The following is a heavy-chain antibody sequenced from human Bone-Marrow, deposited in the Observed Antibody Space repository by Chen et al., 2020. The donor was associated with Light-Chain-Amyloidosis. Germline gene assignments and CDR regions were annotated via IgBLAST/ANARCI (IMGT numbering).Heavy chain of an antibody. CDR2: ISSSGSTI. CDR3: AREDSSGYYGLVAFDI. D-gene: IGHD3-22*01. V-gene: IGHV3-48*03. Sequence: EVQLVESGGGLVQPGGSLRLSCAASGFTFSSYEMNWGRQAPGKGLEWVSYISSSGSTIYYADSVKGRFTISRDNAKNSLYLQMNSLRAEDTAVYYCAREDSSGYYGLVAFDIWGQGTMVTVSS. J-gene: IGHJ3*02. CDR1: GFTFSSYE.